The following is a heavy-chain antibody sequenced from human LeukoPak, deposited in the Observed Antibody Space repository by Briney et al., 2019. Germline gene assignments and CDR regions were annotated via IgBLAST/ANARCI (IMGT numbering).Heavy chain of an antibody. Sequence: PGGSLRLSCAASGFSFSSYSMTWVRQAPGKGLEWVSGISGSGGSTHYADSVKGRFNISRDNSKNTLYLEINSLRAEDTAVYYCANPFSDGYNYRGLDYWGQGTLVTVSS. CDR3: ANPFSDGYNYRGLDY. CDR2: ISGSGGST. J-gene: IGHJ4*02. D-gene: IGHD5-24*01. V-gene: IGHV3-23*01. CDR1: GFSFSSYS.